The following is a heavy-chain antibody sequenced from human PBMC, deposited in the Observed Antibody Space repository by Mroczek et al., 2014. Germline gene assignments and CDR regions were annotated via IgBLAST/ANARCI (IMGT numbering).Heavy chain of an antibody. Sequence: QVQLVESGGGVVQPGRSLRLSCAASGFTFSSYAMHWVRQAPGKGLEWVAVISYDGSNKYYADSVKGRFTISRDNSKNTLYLQMNSLRAEDTAVYYCARDQGDGGQGTPGHRLL. CDR3: ARDQGD. CDR2: ISYDGSNK. V-gene: IGHV3-30-3*01. J-gene: IGHJ4*02. CDR1: GFTFSSYA. D-gene: IGHD3-16*01.